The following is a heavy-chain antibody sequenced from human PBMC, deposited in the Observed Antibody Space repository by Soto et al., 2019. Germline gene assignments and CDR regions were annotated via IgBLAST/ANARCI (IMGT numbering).Heavy chain of an antibody. CDR3: AKDLFGDAVVITTGDY. Sequence: PGGSLRRSCAASGFTFSSYGMHWVRQAPGKGLEWVAVISYDGSNKYYADSVKGRFTISRDNSKNTLYLQMNSLRAEDTAVYYCAKDLFGDAVVITTGDYWGQGTLVTVSS. CDR2: ISYDGSNK. J-gene: IGHJ4*02. D-gene: IGHD3-22*01. V-gene: IGHV3-30*18. CDR1: GFTFSSYG.